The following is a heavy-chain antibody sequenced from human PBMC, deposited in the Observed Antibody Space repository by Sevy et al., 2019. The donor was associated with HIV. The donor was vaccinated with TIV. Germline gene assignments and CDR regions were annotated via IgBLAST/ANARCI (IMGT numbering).Heavy chain of an antibody. CDR2: IYYSGST. CDR1: RGSVSSGNYY. Sequence: SETLSLTCTVSRGSVSSGNYYWSWIRQPPGKGLEWIGYIYYSGSTNYNPSLESRVTISIDTSKNQFSLKLRSVTAADTAVYYCARDNFGYGNYFDYWGHGTLVTVSS. CDR3: ARDNFGYGNYFDY. V-gene: IGHV4-61*01. D-gene: IGHD5-18*01. J-gene: IGHJ4*01.